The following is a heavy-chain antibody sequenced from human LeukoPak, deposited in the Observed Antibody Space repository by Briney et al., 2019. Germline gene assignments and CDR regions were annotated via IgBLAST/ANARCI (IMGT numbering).Heavy chain of an antibody. CDR1: GFTFSSYA. V-gene: IGHV3-23*01. D-gene: IGHD6-13*01. CDR2: ISGSGGST. CDR3: AKKVEGVYSSSWYALDY. Sequence: GGSLRLSCAASGFTFSSYAMSWVRQAPGKGLEWVSAISGSGGSTYYADSVKGRFTISRDNSKNTLYLQMNSLRAEDTAVYYCAKKVEGVYSSSWYALDYWGQGTLVTVSS. J-gene: IGHJ4*02.